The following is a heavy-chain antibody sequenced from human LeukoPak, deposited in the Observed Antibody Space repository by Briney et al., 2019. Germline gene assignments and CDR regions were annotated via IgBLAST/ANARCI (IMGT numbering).Heavy chain of an antibody. D-gene: IGHD1-26*01. CDR1: GFTIDRTT. J-gene: IGHJ4*02. CDR3: ARGGRSCFDF. CDR2: MKEDGSDI. Sequence: GGSLRLSCVASGFTIDRTTMSWVRQAPGKGLEWVANMKEDGSDIYYVDSVRGRFTISRDNAKKSVYLQMNSLRAEDTGVYYCARGGRSCFDFWGQGSLVTVSS. V-gene: IGHV3-7*01.